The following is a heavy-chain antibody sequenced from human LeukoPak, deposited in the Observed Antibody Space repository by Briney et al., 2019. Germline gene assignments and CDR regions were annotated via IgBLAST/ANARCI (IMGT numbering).Heavy chain of an antibody. Sequence: ASVKVSFKASGYTFTHYYMHWIRQPPGQGFEWMGIINPRGGGTNYAQKFQGRVTITGDTPTSTVYMDLSSLTSEDTAVYFCATGGGVDLVASRWGQGTLVSVSS. J-gene: IGHJ4*02. CDR2: INPRGGGT. CDR1: GYTFTHYY. V-gene: IGHV1-46*01. D-gene: IGHD5-12*01. CDR3: ATGGGVDLVASR.